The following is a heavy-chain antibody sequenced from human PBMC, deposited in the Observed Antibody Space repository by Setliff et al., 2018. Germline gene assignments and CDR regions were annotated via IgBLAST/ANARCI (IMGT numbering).Heavy chain of an antibody. CDR3: ARGNPAERYEY. V-gene: IGHV1-18*01. J-gene: IGHJ1*01. Sequence: GASVKVSCKASGYNFKTYAISWVRQAHGQGLEWMGFISLYDGHTNYAQNFQGRLTVTTDTSTSTAYMELSSLRFDDTAVYYCARGNPAERYEYWGQGTLVTVSS. CDR1: GYNFKTYA. CDR2: ISLYDGHT. D-gene: IGHD5-12*01.